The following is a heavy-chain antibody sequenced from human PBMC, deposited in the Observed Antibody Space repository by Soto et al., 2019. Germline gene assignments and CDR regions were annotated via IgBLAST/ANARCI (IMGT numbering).Heavy chain of an antibody. CDR1: GGSISSYY. D-gene: IGHD2-15*01. J-gene: IGHJ4*02. V-gene: IGHV4-59*01. CDR3: ARGVVVAATPGYFDY. Sequence: SETLSLTCTVSGGSISSYYWSWIRQPPGKGLEWIGYIYYSGSTNYNPSLKSRVTISVDTSKNQFSLKLSSVTAADTAVYYCARGVVVAATPGYFDYWGQGTLVTVSS. CDR2: IYYSGST.